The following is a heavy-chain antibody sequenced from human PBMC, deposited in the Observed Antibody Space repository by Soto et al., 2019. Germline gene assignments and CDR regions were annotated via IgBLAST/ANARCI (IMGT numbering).Heavy chain of an antibody. D-gene: IGHD3-9*01. Sequence: LRLSCAASEFTFDKYYMTWVRQAPGKGPEWVANIKPDGSEQYYVDSVKGRFTISRDNARNSLFLQMNSLRAEDTAVYYCARAECSSPDCLTAYYSYGLDVWGQGSTVTVSS. CDR3: ARAECSSPDCLTAYYSYGLDV. J-gene: IGHJ6*02. CDR1: EFTFDKYY. CDR2: IKPDGSEQ. V-gene: IGHV3-7*04.